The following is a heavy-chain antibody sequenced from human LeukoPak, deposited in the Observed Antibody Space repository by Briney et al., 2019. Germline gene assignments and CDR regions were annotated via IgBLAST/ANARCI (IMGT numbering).Heavy chain of an antibody. CDR1: GGSFSGYY. CDR3: ARTIAAAGTVYFQH. J-gene: IGHJ1*01. Sequence: SETLPLTCAVYGGSFSGYYWSWIRQPPGKGLEWIGEINHSGSTNYNPSLKSRVTISVDTSKNQFSLKLSSVTAADTAVYYCARTIAAAGTVYFQHWGQGTLVTVSS. V-gene: IGHV4-34*01. D-gene: IGHD6-13*01. CDR2: INHSGST.